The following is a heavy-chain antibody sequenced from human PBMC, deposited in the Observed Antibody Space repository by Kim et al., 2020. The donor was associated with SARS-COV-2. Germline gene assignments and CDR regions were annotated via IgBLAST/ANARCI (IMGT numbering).Heavy chain of an antibody. V-gene: IGHV4-39*01. J-gene: IGHJ4*01. CDR1: GGSISSSSYY. CDR3: ARPNCSGGSCPLDY. D-gene: IGHD2-15*01. CDR2: IYYSGST. Sequence: SETLSLTCTVSGGSISSSSYYWGWIRQPPGKGLEWIGSIYYSGSTYYNPSLKSRVTISVDTSKNQFSLKLSSVTAADTAVYYCARPNCSGGSCPLDYWR.